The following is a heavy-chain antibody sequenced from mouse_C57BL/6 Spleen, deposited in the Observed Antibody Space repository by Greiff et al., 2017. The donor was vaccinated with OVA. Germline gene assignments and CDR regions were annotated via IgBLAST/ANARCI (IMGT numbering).Heavy chain of an antibody. CDR1: GFSLTSYG. CDR2: IWSGGST. D-gene: IGHD1-1*01. J-gene: IGHJ3*01. V-gene: IGHV2-2*01. Sequence: VQGVESGPGLVQPSQSLSITCTVSGFSLTSYGVHWVRQSPGKGLEWLGVIWSGGSTDYNAAFISRLSISKDNSKSQVFFKMNSLQADDTAIYYCATYYYGSSWFAYWGQGTLVTVSA. CDR3: ATYYYGSSWFAY.